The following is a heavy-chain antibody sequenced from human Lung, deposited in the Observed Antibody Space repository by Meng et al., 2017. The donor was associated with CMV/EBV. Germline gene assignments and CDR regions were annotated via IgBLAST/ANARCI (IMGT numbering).Heavy chain of an antibody. CDR3: ARVEVGITSGDY. Sequence: QAQLVQLGGEVKQPGASVKVSCKASGYTFTNFGITWVRQAPGQGLEWMGWINAYNGDANYAQTLQGRVTMTTDTSTSTAYMELRSLRSDDTAVYYCARVEVGITSGDYWGQGTLVTVSS. CDR1: GYTFTNFG. CDR2: INAYNGDA. D-gene: IGHD1-26*01. J-gene: IGHJ4*02. V-gene: IGHV1-18*01.